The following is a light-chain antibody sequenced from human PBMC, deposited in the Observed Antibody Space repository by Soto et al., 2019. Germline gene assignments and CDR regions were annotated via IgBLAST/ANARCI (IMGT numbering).Light chain of an antibody. CDR3: QQYGSYPRT. CDR2: NAS. J-gene: IGKJ1*01. CDR1: QSISSR. V-gene: IGKV1-5*03. Sequence: DIQMTQSPSTLSASVGDRATITCRASQSISSRLAWYQQKPGKAPTLLIYNASSLASGVPSRFSGSGSGTEFTLTISSLQPDDLAVYYCQQYGSYPRTFGQGTKVEIK.